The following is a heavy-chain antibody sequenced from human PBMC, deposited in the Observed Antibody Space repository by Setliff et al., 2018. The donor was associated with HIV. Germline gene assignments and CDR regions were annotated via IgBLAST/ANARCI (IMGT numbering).Heavy chain of an antibody. CDR3: AREFLLGDKSFLGH. CDR1: GYIFRNDA. J-gene: IGHJ4*02. D-gene: IGHD3-16*01. V-gene: IGHV7-4-1*01. Sequence: ASVKVSCKASGYIFRNDAMNWVRQVPGQGLEWLGWINTKTGAPTYAQDLTGRFVFSLDSSVSTTYLEIRDLEVGDTAIYYCAREFLLGDKSFLGHWGQGTLVTVSS. CDR2: INTKTGAP.